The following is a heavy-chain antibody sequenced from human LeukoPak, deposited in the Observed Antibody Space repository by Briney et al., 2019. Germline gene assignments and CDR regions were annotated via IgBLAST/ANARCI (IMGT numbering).Heavy chain of an antibody. CDR1: GFTFSRFL. D-gene: IGHD6-19*01. Sequence: GGALRLSCAASGFTFSRFLMHWVRQAPGKGLVWVSLISNDGRTTRYADSMKGRFTISRDNAKNTLYLEMNSLRAEDMAVYYCARDLAGSIDYWGQGTLVTVSS. J-gene: IGHJ4*02. CDR2: ISNDGRTT. V-gene: IGHV3-74*01. CDR3: ARDLAGSIDY.